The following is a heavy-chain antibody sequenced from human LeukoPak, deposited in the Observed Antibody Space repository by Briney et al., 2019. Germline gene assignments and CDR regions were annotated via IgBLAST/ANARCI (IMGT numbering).Heavy chain of an antibody. Sequence: ETLSLTCTVSRASISNSYWNWIRQPPGKGLEWIGYVYSSGSTNYNPSLKSRVTISVDTSKNQFSLKMTSVTAADTAVYYCANSYNGKIVPFDNWGQEALVTVSS. J-gene: IGHJ4*02. D-gene: IGHD3-10*01. CDR1: RASISNSY. CDR2: VYSSGST. CDR3: ANSYNGKIVPFDN. V-gene: IGHV4-4*09.